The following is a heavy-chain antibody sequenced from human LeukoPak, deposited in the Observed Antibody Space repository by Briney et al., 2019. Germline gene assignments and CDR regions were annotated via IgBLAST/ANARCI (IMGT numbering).Heavy chain of an antibody. J-gene: IGHJ4*02. CDR2: INHSGGT. Sequence: SETLSLTCAVYGGSFSGYYWSWIRQPPGKGLEWIGEINHSGGTNYNPSLKSRVTISVDTSKNQFSLKLSSVTAADTAVYYCARGPPGYSSSWYVQGFDYWGQGTLVTVSS. CDR1: GGSFSGYY. D-gene: IGHD6-13*01. CDR3: ARGPPGYSSSWYVQGFDY. V-gene: IGHV4-34*01.